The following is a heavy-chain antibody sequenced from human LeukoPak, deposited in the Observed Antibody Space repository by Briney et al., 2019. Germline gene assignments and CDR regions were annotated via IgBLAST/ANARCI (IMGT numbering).Heavy chain of an antibody. CDR2: IYHSGST. V-gene: IGHV4-34*01. Sequence: SETLSLTCAVYGGSFSGYYWSWIRQPPGKGLEWIGEIYHSGSTNYNPSLKSRVTISVDKSKNQFSLKLSSVTAADTAVYYCARGGAHMVRGVIITWTFDYWGQGTLVTVSS. D-gene: IGHD3-10*01. J-gene: IGHJ4*02. CDR1: GGSFSGYY. CDR3: ARGGAHMVRGVIITWTFDY.